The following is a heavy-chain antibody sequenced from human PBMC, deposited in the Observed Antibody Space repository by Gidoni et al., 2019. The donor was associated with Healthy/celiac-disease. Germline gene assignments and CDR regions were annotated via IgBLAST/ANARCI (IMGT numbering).Heavy chain of an antibody. D-gene: IGHD5-18*01. CDR1: GFPFSSYA. V-gene: IGHV3-30-3*01. Sequence: QVPLVVYGGGVVQPGRSLRISCALSGFPFSSYAMPWVRQAQGKGLEGVAVISYDGSNKYYADSVKGRFTISRDNSKNTLYRQMNSLRAEDTAVYYCARDLVTPVQDYYYYYGMDVWGQGTTVTVSS. CDR3: ARDLVTPVQDYYYYYGMDV. CDR2: ISYDGSNK. J-gene: IGHJ6*02.